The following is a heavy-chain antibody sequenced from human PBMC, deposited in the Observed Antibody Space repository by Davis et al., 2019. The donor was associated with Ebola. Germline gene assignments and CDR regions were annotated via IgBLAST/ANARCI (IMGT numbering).Heavy chain of an antibody. CDR2: INPNSGGA. CDR3: ATSGSGPGYRYYFDY. V-gene: IGHV1-2*02. CDR1: GYTFTGYY. J-gene: IGHJ4*02. Sequence: AASVKVSCKASGYTFTGYYMHWVRQAPGQGLEWMGWINPNSGGANYAQKFQGRVTLTTDTSTSTAYMELRSLRSDDTAVYYCATSGSGPGYRYYFDYWGQGTLVTVSS. D-gene: IGHD6-19*01.